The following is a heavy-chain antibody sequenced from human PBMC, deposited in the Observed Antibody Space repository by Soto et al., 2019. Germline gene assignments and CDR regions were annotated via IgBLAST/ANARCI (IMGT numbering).Heavy chain of an antibody. CDR2: IYHSGNT. Sequence: QVQLQESGPGLVKPSGTLSLTCAVSGGSISSSNWWSWVRQPPGKGLEWIGEIYHSGNTNYNPSLKSRATMAVEQSRNQFSLKLSSVTAADTAVYYCARRWGEGRVDYWGQGTLVTVSS. CDR3: ARRWGEGRVDY. D-gene: IGHD3-10*01. CDR1: GGSISSSNW. J-gene: IGHJ4*02. V-gene: IGHV4-4*02.